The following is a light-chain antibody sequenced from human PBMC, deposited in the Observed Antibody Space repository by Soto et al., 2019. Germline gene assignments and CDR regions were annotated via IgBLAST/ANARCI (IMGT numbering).Light chain of an antibody. V-gene: IGKV1-39*01. Sequence: DIQMTQSPSSMSASVGDRVTITCRASQDISRYLNWYQQKPGKAPKLLIYAASTLQSGVPSRFSGNESGTAFNLTISSLQPEDFGTYYCQQSYSLPLTFGPGNKVDI. J-gene: IGKJ3*01. CDR2: AAS. CDR1: QDISRY. CDR3: QQSYSLPLT.